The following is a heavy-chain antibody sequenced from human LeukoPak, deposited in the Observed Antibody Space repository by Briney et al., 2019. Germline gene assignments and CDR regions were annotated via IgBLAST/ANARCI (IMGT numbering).Heavy chain of an antibody. Sequence: SETLSLTCTVSGGSISSYYWTWIRQPPGKGLEWIGYISSSGTTKCDPSLKSRLTISVDTSKNQFSLKLTSVTAADTAVYYCARGQQWFDPWGQGTLVTVSS. CDR1: GGSISSYY. V-gene: IGHV4-59*08. D-gene: IGHD6-13*01. CDR2: ISSSGTT. J-gene: IGHJ5*02. CDR3: ARGQQWFDP.